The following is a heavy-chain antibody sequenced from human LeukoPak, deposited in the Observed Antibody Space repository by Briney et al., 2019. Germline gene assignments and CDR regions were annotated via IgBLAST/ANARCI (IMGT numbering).Heavy chain of an antibody. CDR1: GGSISSSNW. Sequence: SETLSLTCAVSGGSISSSNWWSWVRQPPGKGLEWIGEIYHSGSTNYNPSLKSRVTISVDKSKNQFSLKLSSVTAADTAVYYCARGRRQWLNSVFDYWGQGTLVTVSS. D-gene: IGHD6-19*01. V-gene: IGHV4-4*02. CDR3: ARGRRQWLNSVFDY. CDR2: IYHSGST. J-gene: IGHJ4*02.